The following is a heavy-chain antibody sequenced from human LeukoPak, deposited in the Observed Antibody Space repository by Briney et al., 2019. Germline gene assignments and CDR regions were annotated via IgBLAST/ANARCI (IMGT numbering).Heavy chain of an antibody. Sequence: SETLSLTCTLSGGFISSSDSYGVGIRQPPGKGLEWIGSRYYSGSTYYNPSLKSRVTISVDTSKNEFSLKLNSVPAADTAVYYCARHPPRDCSSSSCYKRWFDPWGQGTLVTVSS. V-gene: IGHV4-39*01. CDR3: ARHPPRDCSSSSCYKRWFDP. J-gene: IGHJ5*02. CDR2: RYYSGST. CDR1: GGFISSSDSY. D-gene: IGHD2-2*02.